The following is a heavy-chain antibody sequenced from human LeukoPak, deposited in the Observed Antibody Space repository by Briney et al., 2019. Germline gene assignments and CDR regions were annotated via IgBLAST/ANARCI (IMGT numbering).Heavy chain of an antibody. D-gene: IGHD2-21*01. CDR3: AKAPVTSCRGAYCYPFDY. V-gene: IGHV3-23*01. J-gene: IGHJ4*02. CDR1: GFSLISYA. Sequence: GGSLRLSCAASGFSLISYAMSWVRQAPGKGLEWVSAISSTDAGTYHADSVRGRFTISRDSSKNTLYLQMNSLRAEDAAVYYCAKAPVTSCRGAYCYPFDYWGQGTLVTVSS. CDR2: ISSTDAGT.